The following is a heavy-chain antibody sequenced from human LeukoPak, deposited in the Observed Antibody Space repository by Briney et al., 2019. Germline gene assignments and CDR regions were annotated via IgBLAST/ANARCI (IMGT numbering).Heavy chain of an antibody. CDR2: IYYSGST. CDR1: GFTFSSYA. Sequence: PGGSLRLSCAASGFTFSSYAMSWVRQPPGKGLEWIGSIYYSGSTYYNPSLKSRVTISVDTSKNQFSLKLSSVTAADTAVYYCARIDRRYSYGFDYWGQGTLVTVSS. D-gene: IGHD5-18*01. J-gene: IGHJ4*02. V-gene: IGHV4-38-2*01. CDR3: ARIDRRYSYGFDY.